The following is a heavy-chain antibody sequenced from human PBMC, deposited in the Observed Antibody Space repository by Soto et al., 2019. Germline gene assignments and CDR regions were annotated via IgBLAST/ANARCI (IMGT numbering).Heavy chain of an antibody. J-gene: IGHJ4*02. V-gene: IGHV3-9*01. CDR1: GFTFDDYA. D-gene: IGHD3-3*01. CDR3: AKGVAGWYYFDY. Sequence: GGSLRLSCAASGFTFDDYAMQWVRQAPGKGLEWVSGISWNVGSIAYADSVKGRFTISRDNAKNSLYLQMNSLRAEDTALYYCAKGVAGWYYFDYWGQGTLVTVSS. CDR2: ISWNVGSI.